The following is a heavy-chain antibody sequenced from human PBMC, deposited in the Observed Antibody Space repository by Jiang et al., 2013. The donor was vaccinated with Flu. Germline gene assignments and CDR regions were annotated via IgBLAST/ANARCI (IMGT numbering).Heavy chain of an antibody. V-gene: IGHV1-46*01. Sequence: SGAEVKKPGASVKVSCKASGYTFTSYYMHWVRQAPGQGLEWMGIINPSGGSTSYAQKFQGRVTMTRDTSTNTVYMELSSLRSEDTAVYYCARDLGDCGGDCYSYDYYYYGMDVWGQGTTVTVSS. CDR2: INPSGGST. J-gene: IGHJ6*02. CDR3: ARDLGDCGGDCYSYDYYYYGMDV. D-gene: IGHD2-21*02. CDR1: GYTFTSYY.